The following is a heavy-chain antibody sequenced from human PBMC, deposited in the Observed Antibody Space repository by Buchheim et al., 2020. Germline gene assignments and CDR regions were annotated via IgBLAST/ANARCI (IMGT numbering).Heavy chain of an antibody. D-gene: IGHD1-26*01. CDR3: ARVGMGAPGYYGMDV. CDR2: ISVDGSNR. CDR1: GFFLSSYA. V-gene: IGHV3-30-3*01. Sequence: QVQVVESGGGVVQPGRSLRLSCAASGFFLSSYAMHWVRQAPGKGLEWVAVISVDGSNRYYADPVKGRFTISRDNAKNSLYLQMNSLGAEDTAVYYCARVGMGAPGYYGMDVWGQGTT. J-gene: IGHJ6*02.